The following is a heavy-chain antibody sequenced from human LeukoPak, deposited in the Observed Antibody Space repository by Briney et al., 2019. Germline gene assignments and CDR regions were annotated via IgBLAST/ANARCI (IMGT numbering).Heavy chain of an antibody. CDR1: GYTFTSYG. CDR3: ARGTVVVPAAITSPYYYYGMDV. Sequence: SVKVSCKASGYTFTSYGISWVRQAPGQGLEWMGRIIPILGIANYAQKFQGRVTITADKSTSTAYMELSSLRSEDTAVYYCARGTVVVPAAITSPYYYYGMDVWGQGTTVTVSS. J-gene: IGHJ6*02. CDR2: IIPILGIA. D-gene: IGHD2-2*02. V-gene: IGHV1-69*04.